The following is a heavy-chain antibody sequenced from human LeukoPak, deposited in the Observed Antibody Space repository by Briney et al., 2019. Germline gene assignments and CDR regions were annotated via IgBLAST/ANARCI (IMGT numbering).Heavy chain of an antibody. Sequence: SQTLSLTCAISGDSLSSNSAAWNWIRQSPSRGLEWPGRTYYRSKWYNDYAISVKSRITINRDTSKNQFSLQLNSVTPEDTAVYYCARDLCSSNSCPNNWIDPWGQGTLVTVSS. CDR1: GDSLSSNSAA. V-gene: IGHV6-1*01. D-gene: IGHD2-2*01. J-gene: IGHJ5*02. CDR2: TYYRSKWYN. CDR3: ARDLCSSNSCPNNWIDP.